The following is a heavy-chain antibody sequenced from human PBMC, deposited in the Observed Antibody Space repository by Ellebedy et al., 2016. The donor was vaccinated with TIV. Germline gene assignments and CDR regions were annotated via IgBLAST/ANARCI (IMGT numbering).Heavy chain of an antibody. J-gene: IGHJ4*02. D-gene: IGHD6-19*01. CDR1: GFAFGAYS. V-gene: IGHV3-49*03. Sequence: GESLKISCTTSGFAFGAYSMSWFRQAPGKGLEWVGLIRNEVDGGTTEYAASMKGRFTISRDDSKSIAYLHMNSLKTEDTAVYYCSRDSSVWSRDYWGQGTLVTVSS. CDR2: IRNEVDGGTT. CDR3: SRDSSVWSRDY.